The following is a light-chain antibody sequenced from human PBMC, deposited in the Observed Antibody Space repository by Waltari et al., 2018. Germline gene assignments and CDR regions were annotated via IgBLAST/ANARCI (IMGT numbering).Light chain of an antibody. CDR2: ASS. J-gene: IGKJ1*01. CDR1: QGVGSY. Sequence: AIRLTQSPSSIAASTGDRVTITCRASQGVGSYLAWYQQKSGRAPKLLLYASSSLEAEVPSRVGGSGSGTDLTLTISCLQSEDFASYCCQQYYSYPVTFGQGTRV. CDR3: QQYYSYPVT. V-gene: IGKV1-8*01.